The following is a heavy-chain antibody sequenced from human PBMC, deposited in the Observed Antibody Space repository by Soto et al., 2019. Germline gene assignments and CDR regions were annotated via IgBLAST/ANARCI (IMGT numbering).Heavy chain of an antibody. CDR1: GASLHIGCYY. D-gene: IGHD2-2*01. CDR3: ARDGSSTANWLEP. J-gene: IGHJ5*02. V-gene: IGHV4-31*03. CDR2: IYYTGVT. Sequence: PXETLSLPCTVSGASLHIGCYYWAWIRQNPGKGLEWIGYIYYTGVTYYNQSLGSRVNISVDTSKNQFSLEMTSVTAADTAVYYCARDGSSTANWLEPWGQGLLVTVS.